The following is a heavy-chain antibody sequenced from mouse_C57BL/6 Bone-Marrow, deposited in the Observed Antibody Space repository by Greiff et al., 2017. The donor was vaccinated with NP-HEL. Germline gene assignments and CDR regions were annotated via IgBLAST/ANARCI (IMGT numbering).Heavy chain of an antibody. CDR1: GYTFTSYW. V-gene: IGHV1-50*01. D-gene: IGHD2-13*01. Sequence: QVQLQQPGAELVMPGASVKLSCKASGYTFTSYWMQRVKQRPGQGLEWIGEIDPSDSYTNYNQKSKGKATLTVDTSSSTAYMQLSSLTSEESAVYYCARKGVGEHWYVDVWGTGTTVTVSS. CDR2: IDPSDSYT. J-gene: IGHJ1*03. CDR3: ARKGVGEHWYVDV.